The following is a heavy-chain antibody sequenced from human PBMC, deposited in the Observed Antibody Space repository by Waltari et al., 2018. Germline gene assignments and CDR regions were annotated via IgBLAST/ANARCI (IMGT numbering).Heavy chain of an antibody. D-gene: IGHD3-22*01. CDR2: ISDSGVIT. Sequence: EEHLLESGGGLAQPGGSLRLSCAASGFNFLSYAMRWVRQAPGKGLEWVSGISDSGVITKYADSVKGRFTVSRDNSKNTVFLHLNSLRAEDTAIYYCARHLYSIDYLELAKWGQGTLVTVSS. CDR1: GFNFLSYA. CDR3: ARHLYSIDYLELAK. V-gene: IGHV3-23*01. J-gene: IGHJ4*02.